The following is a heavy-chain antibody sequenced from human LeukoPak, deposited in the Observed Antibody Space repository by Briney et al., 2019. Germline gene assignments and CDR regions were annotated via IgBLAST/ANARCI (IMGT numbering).Heavy chain of an antibody. Sequence: SETLSLTCTVSGGSISSGSYYWSWIRQPAGKGLEWIGRIYTSGSTNYNPSLKSRVTIPVDTSKNQFSLKLSSVTAADTAVYYCARDSFNGWFDYWGQGTLVTVSS. CDR3: ARDSFNGWFDY. J-gene: IGHJ4*02. V-gene: IGHV4-61*02. D-gene: IGHD2-8*01. CDR2: IYTSGST. CDR1: GGSISSGSYY.